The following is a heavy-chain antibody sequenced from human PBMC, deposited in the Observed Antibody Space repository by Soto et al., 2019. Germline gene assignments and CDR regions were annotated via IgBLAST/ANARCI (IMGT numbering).Heavy chain of an antibody. CDR1: GFTFSSYA. J-gene: IGHJ4*02. CDR3: ARVGSDNGGIAFDC. D-gene: IGHD2-15*01. Sequence: QVQLVESGGGVVQPGRSLRLSCAASGFTFSSYALHWVRQAPDKGLEWVAVISYDGSNKYYADSVKGRFTISRDNSKNTLYLEMNSLRVEDTAVYYCARVGSDNGGIAFDCWGQGALVTVS. V-gene: IGHV3-30-3*01. CDR2: ISYDGSNK.